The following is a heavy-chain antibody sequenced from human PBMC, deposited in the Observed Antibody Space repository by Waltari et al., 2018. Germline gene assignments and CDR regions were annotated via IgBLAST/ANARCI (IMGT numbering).Heavy chain of an antibody. CDR1: GFTFSSYA. CDR3: ARDLRIQLWLHYYYYGRDV. CDR2: ISNDGRNK. D-gene: IGHD5-18*01. J-gene: IGHJ6*02. V-gene: IGHV3-30*04. Sequence: QVQLVESGGGVVQPGRSLRLSCAASGFTFSSYAIHWGRQGPGTGLEWEAGISNDGRNKYYAESVKGRFTISRDNSKITRYLQMNSLGAEDTAVYYCARDLRIQLWLHYYYYGRDVWGQGTTVTVSS.